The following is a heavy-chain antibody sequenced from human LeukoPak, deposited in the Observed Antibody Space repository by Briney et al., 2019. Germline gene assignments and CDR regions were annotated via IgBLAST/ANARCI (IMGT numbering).Heavy chain of an antibody. V-gene: IGHV3-7*01. CDR1: GFTFSDYT. J-gene: IGHJ6*03. CDR3: AKYYYYYMDV. Sequence: GGSLRLSCAASGFTFSDYTINWVRQAPGKGLEWVANIKQDGSKKYYVDSVKGRFTISKDNAKNSLYLQMNSLRAEDTAVYYCAKYYYYYMDVWGKGTTVTVSS. CDR2: IKQDGSKK.